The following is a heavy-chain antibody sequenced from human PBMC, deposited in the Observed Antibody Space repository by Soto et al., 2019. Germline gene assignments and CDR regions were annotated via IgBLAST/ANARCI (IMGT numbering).Heavy chain of an antibody. CDR3: ARDVIGGTTFRGYIDH. Sequence: GGSLRLSCAASGSIFRGYGMHWVRQAPGKGLEWVAVIRYDGSNINYADSVMGRFTISRDNSKNTLYLEMNSLRAEDTAVYYCARDVIGGTTFRGYIDHWGQGNLVTVYS. CDR2: IRYDGSNI. CDR1: GSIFRGYG. J-gene: IGHJ4*02. D-gene: IGHD2-15*01. V-gene: IGHV3-33*01.